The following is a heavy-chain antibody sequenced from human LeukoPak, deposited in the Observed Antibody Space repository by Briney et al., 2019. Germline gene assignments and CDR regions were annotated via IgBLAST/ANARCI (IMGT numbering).Heavy chain of an antibody. D-gene: IGHD2-15*01. Sequence: GGSLRLSCAASGFTFSSYWTSWVRQAPGKGLEWVANIKQDGSEKYYVDSVKGRFTISRDNAKNSLYLQMNSLRAEDTAVYYCAKVYCSGGSCYPDRYFDFWGQGTLVTVSS. CDR1: GFTFSSYW. CDR3: AKVYCSGGSCYPDRYFDF. V-gene: IGHV3-7*01. J-gene: IGHJ4*02. CDR2: IKQDGSEK.